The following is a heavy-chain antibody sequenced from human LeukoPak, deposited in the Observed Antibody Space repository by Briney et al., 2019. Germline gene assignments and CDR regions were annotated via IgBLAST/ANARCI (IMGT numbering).Heavy chain of an antibody. CDR3: ARAPVLYYFDY. V-gene: IGHV4-61*08. CDR2: VFYSGST. CDR1: GGSVSSGGYY. J-gene: IGHJ4*02. D-gene: IGHD1-1*01. Sequence: SETLSLTCTVSGGSVSSGGYYWSWIRQPPGKALEWIGYVFYSGSTSYNPSLNSRVTISVDTSENQFSLKLSSVSAADTAVYYCARAPVLYYFDYWGQGILVTVSS.